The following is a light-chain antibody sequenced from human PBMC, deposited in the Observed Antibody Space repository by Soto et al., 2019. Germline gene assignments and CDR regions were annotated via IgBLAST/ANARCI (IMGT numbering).Light chain of an antibody. J-gene: IGKJ4*01. Sequence: DIVMTQSPATLSVSPGERATLSCRASQSVASNLAWYQQRPGQAPRLLIYGAYTRATGVPARFSGSGSGTEFTLTISSLQSEDFAIYYCHHYNNWPHTFGGGTKVEIK. CDR3: HHYNNWPHT. CDR2: GAY. CDR1: QSVASN. V-gene: IGKV3-15*01.